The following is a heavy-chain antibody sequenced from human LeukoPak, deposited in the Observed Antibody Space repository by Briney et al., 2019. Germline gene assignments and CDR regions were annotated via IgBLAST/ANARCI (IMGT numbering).Heavy chain of an antibody. Sequence: ASVKVSCKTSGYRFSDYGISWVRPAPGQGLQWVGWINTYNGNTEYAQSLQGRATMTIDTATATAYLEVRSLISDDTAVYYCARDLGEGAKRDLDFWGQGTLVTVSS. D-gene: IGHD1-26*01. CDR1: GYRFSDYG. CDR3: ARDLGEGAKRDLDF. J-gene: IGHJ4*02. V-gene: IGHV1-18*01. CDR2: INTYNGNT.